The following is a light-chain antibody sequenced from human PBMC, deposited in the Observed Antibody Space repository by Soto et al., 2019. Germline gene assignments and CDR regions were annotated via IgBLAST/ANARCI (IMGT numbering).Light chain of an antibody. CDR2: SND. J-gene: IGLJ3*02. CDR1: SSSMGSIT. CDR3: ATWDVSLSGGV. Sequence: QAVVTQAPSASGTPGQRVTISCSRGSSSMGSITVNWNQVLPGTDPKLLIYSNDQRPSGVPDRFSGSKSGTSASLAISGLQAEDEADYFGATWDVSLSGGVFGGGTKRTVL. V-gene: IGLV1-44*01.